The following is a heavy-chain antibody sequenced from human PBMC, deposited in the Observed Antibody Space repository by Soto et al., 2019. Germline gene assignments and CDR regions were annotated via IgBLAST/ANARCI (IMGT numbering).Heavy chain of an antibody. J-gene: IGHJ6*02. CDR3: ARGGKFYVLDV. CDR1: GGSISGYY. D-gene: IGHD3-16*01. CDR2: KHTSGTT. Sequence: QVQLQESGPGLVKPSETLSLTCTVSGGSISGYYWTWIRQPAGKGLEWLGRKHTSGTTNYNPSLKSRVSMSTDTSTNPFSQNLSSVTAADTAVYYWARGGKFYVLDVWGQGTTVAVSS. V-gene: IGHV4-4*07.